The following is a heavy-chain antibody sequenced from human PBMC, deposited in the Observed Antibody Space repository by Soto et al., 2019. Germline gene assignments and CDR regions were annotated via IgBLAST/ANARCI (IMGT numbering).Heavy chain of an antibody. CDR1: GGTFSSYA. J-gene: IGHJ5*02. D-gene: IGHD3-9*01. CDR3: ARDATWPDYDILTGRRGYWFDT. V-gene: IGHV1-69*13. CDR2: IIPIFGTA. Sequence: SVKVSCKASGGTFSSYAISWVRQAPGQGLEWMGGIIPIFGTANYAQKFQGRVTITADESTSTAYMELSSLRSEDTAVYYCARDATWPDYDILTGRRGYWFDTWGQGTLVTVSS.